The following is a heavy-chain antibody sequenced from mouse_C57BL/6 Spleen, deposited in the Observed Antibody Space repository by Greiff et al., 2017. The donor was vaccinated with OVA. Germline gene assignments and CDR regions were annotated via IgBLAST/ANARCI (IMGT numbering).Heavy chain of an antibody. CDR2: IDPSDSYT. CDR3: ARGDSSYYGSD. Sequence: QVQLQQPGAELVKPGASVKLSCKASGYTFTSYWMQWVKQRPGQGLEWIGEIDPSDSYTNYNQKFKGKATLTVDTSSSTASMQLSSLTSEDSAGYYCARGDSSYYGSDWGQGTLVTVSA. J-gene: IGHJ3*01. CDR1: GYTFTSYW. V-gene: IGHV1-50*01. D-gene: IGHD1-1*01.